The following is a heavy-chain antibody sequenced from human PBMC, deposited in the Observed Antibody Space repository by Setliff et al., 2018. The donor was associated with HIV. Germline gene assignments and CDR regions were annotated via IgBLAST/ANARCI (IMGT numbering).Heavy chain of an antibody. D-gene: IGHD3-16*01. CDR3: AKATGSATSPRGSFDY. J-gene: IGHJ4*02. CDR1: GFTFSDFT. CDR2: ISGSGGST. V-gene: IGHV3-23*01. Sequence: LRLSCAASGFTFSDFTMNWVRQAPGEGLEWVSAISGSGGSTYYADSVQGRFTISRDNSKNTLYLQMNSLRAEDTAVYYCAKATGSATSPRGSFDYLGRGTLVTVSS.